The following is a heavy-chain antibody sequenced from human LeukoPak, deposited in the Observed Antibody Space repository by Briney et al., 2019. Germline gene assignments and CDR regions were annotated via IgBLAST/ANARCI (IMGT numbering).Heavy chain of an antibody. CDR2: INHSGST. J-gene: IGHJ5*02. V-gene: IGHV4-34*01. D-gene: IGHD5-18*01. Sequence: SETLSLTCAVYGGSFSGYYWSWIRQPPGMGLEWIGEINHSGSTNYNPSLKSRVTISVDTSKNQFSLKLSSVTAADTAVYYCARAGYSYGHQGWFDPWGQGTLVTVSS. CDR3: ARAGYSYGHQGWFDP. CDR1: GGSFSGYY.